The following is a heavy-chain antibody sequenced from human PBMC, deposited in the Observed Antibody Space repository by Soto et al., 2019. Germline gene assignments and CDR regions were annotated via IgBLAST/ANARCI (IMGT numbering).Heavy chain of an antibody. CDR1: GYTFTGYY. Sequence: ASVKVSCKASGYTFTGYYMHWVRQAPGQGLEWMGWINPNSGGTNYAQKFQGRVTMTRDTSISTAYMELSRLRSDDTAAYYCASAQLGGAYYYGMDVWGQVTTVTVSS. CDR2: INPNSGGT. J-gene: IGHJ6*02. D-gene: IGHD3-16*01. CDR3: ASAQLGGAYYYGMDV. V-gene: IGHV1-2*02.